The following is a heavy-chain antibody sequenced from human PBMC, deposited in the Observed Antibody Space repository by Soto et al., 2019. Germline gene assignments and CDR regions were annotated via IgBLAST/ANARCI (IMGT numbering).Heavy chain of an antibody. Sequence: GGSLRLSCAASGFTVSSNYMSWVRRAPGKGLEWVSVIYSGGSTYYADSVKGRFTISRDNSKNTLYLQMNSLRAEDTAVYYCSSPVAAAGIHYYYYYYGMDVWGQGTTVTVSS. CDR2: IYSGGST. D-gene: IGHD6-13*01. CDR1: GFTVSSNY. J-gene: IGHJ6*02. V-gene: IGHV3-66*01. CDR3: SSPVAAAGIHYYYYYYGMDV.